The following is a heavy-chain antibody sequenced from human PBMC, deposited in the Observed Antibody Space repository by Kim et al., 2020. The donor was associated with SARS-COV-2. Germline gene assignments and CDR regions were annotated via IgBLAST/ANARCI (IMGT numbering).Heavy chain of an antibody. CDR3: VRDPPTYGSGSTYYFDY. Sequence: GGSLRLSCAASGFTFSSYSMNWVRQAPGKGLEWVSSISSSSYIYYADSVKGRFTISRDNAKNSLYLQMNSLRAEDTAVYYCVRDPPTYGSGSTYYFDYWGQGTLVTVSS. V-gene: IGHV3-21*01. J-gene: IGHJ4*02. CDR1: GFTFSSYS. CDR2: ISSSSYI. D-gene: IGHD3-10*01.